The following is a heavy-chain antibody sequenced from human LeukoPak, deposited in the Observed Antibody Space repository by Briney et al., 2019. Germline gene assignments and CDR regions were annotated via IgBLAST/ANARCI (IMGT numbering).Heavy chain of an antibody. J-gene: IGHJ3*02. CDR3: ARRGAWELHDAFDI. D-gene: IGHD1-26*01. CDR1: GGSISSSSYY. V-gene: IGHV4-39*01. Sequence: SETLSLTCTVSGGSISSSSYYWGWIRQPPGKGLEWIGSIYYSGSTYYNPSLKGRVTISVDPSKNQFSLKLSSVTAADTAVYYCARRGAWELHDAFDIWGQGTMVTVSS. CDR2: IYYSGST.